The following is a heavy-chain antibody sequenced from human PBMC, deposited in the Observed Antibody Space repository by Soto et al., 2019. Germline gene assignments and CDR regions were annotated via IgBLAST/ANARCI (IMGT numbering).Heavy chain of an antibody. CDR1: GWSFSGYY. V-gene: IGHV4-34*01. CDR2: INHSGST. Sequence: QVQLQQWGAGLLKPSETLSLTCAVYGWSFSGYYWSWIRQPPGKGLEWIGEINHSGSTNYNPSLKSRVTISVDTSKNQFSLKLRSVTAADTAVYYCASGNFWSGYYFSYWGQGTLVTVSS. CDR3: ASGNFWSGYYFSY. J-gene: IGHJ4*02. D-gene: IGHD3-3*01.